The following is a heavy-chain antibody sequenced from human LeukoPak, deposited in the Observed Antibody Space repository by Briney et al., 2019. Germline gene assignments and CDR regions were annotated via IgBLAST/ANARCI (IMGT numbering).Heavy chain of an antibody. CDR1: GGSISSYY. CDR3: ARGSSGSFLVLDSYYFDY. Sequence: SETLSLTCTVSGGSISSYYWSWIRQPPGKGLEWIGYIYYSGSTNYIPSLKSRVTISVDTSKNQFSLKLSSVTAADTAVHYCARGSSGSFLVLDSYYFDYWGQGTLVTVSS. J-gene: IGHJ4*02. CDR2: IYYSGST. V-gene: IGHV4-59*01. D-gene: IGHD3-10*01.